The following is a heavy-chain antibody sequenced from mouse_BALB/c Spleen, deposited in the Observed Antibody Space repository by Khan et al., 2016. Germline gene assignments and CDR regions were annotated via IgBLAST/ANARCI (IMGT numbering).Heavy chain of an antibody. CDR3: ARPDYGSSRGFAY. Sequence: QIQLVQSGPELKKPGETVRISCKASGYTFTNYGMNWVKQAPGKGLKWMGWINTYTGEPTYADDFKGRFAFSLETSASTAYLQINNLKNEYTATYFCARPDYGSSRGFAYWGQGTLVTVSA. CDR1: GYTFTNYG. J-gene: IGHJ3*01. V-gene: IGHV9-3-1*01. CDR2: INTYTGEP. D-gene: IGHD1-1*01.